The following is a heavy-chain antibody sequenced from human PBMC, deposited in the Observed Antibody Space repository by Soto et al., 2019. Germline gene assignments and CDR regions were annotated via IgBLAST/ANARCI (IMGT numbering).Heavy chain of an antibody. CDR1: GYTFSSYA. J-gene: IGHJ4*02. CDR3: ARDRLGETGYYPDY. CDR2: INAGKGYT. Sequence: ASVKVSCKASGYTFSSYAVHWVRQAPGQRLEWMGWINAGKGYTRYSQKFQGRLTITSDTSASTVYMELSSLRSEDTAVFYCARDRLGETGYYPDYWGQGTLVTVSS. D-gene: IGHD3-9*01. V-gene: IGHV1-3*01.